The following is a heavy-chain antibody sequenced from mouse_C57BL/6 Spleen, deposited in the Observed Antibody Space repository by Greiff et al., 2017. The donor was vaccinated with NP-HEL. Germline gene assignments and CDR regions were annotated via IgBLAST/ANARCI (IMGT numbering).Heavy chain of an antibody. CDR3: ASYYGSPPFAY. CDR1: GYAFSSSW. Sequence: VQLQQSGPELVKPGASVKISCKASGYAFSSSWITWVKQRPGQGLEWIGDIYPGSGSTNYNEKFKSKATLTVDTSSSTAYMQLSSLTSEDSAVYYCASYYGSPPFAYWGQGTLVTVSA. J-gene: IGHJ3*01. D-gene: IGHD1-1*01. CDR2: IYPGSGST. V-gene: IGHV1-55*01.